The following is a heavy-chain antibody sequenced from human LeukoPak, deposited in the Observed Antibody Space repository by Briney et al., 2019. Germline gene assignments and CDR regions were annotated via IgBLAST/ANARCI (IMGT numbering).Heavy chain of an antibody. CDR3: ARVLYCTNTSCYSGNDY. V-gene: IGHV3-21*01. CDR1: GFTFSSYS. J-gene: IGHJ4*02. D-gene: IGHD2-2*02. Sequence: GGSLRLSCAASGFTFSSYSMNWVRQAPGKGLEWVSSISSSSSYIYYADSVKGRFTISRDNAKNSLYLQMNSLRAEDTAVYYCARVLYCTNTSCYSGNDYWGQGTLVTVSS. CDR2: ISSSSSYI.